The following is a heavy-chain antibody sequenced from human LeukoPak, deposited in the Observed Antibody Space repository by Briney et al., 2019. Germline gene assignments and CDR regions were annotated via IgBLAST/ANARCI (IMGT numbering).Heavy chain of an antibody. V-gene: IGHV4-59*01. Sequence: SETLSLTCTVSGGSISSYYWSWIRQPPGKGREWIGYFYYSGNTNYNPSLKSRVTMSVDTSRNQFSLKLSSVTAADTAVYYCARSTGVFNYYDSRGGAFDFWGQGTMVTVSS. J-gene: IGHJ3*01. CDR1: GGSISSYY. CDR2: FYYSGNT. CDR3: ARSTGVFNYYDSRGGAFDF. D-gene: IGHD3-22*01.